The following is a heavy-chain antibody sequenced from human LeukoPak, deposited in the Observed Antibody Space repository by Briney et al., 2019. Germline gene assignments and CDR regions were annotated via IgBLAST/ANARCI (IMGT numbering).Heavy chain of an antibody. V-gene: IGHV3-33*01. CDR3: VTYYYVDAFDI. Sequence: GRPLRLSCAASGFTFSSYGMHWVRQAPGKGLEWVAVIWYDGSNKYYADSVKGRFTISRDNSKNTLYLQMNSLRAEDTAVYYCVTYYYVDAFDIWGQGTMVTVSS. D-gene: IGHD3-10*02. J-gene: IGHJ3*02. CDR1: GFTFSSYG. CDR2: IWYDGSNK.